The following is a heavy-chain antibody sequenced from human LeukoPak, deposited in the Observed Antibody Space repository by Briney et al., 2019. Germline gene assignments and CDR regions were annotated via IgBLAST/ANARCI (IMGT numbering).Heavy chain of an antibody. J-gene: IGHJ4*02. CDR2: INPNSGGT. Sequence: GASVKVSCKASGYTFTGYYMHWVRQAPGQGLEWMGWINPNSGGTNYAQKFQGRVTMTRDTSISTAYMELSRLRSDDTAVYYCARIPRYYGSGSYYNPYLDYWGQGTLVTVSS. CDR3: ARIPRYYGSGSYYNPYLDY. V-gene: IGHV1-2*02. D-gene: IGHD3-10*01. CDR1: GYTFTGYY.